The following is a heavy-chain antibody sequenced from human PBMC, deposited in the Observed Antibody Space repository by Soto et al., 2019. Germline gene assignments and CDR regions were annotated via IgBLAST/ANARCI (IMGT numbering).Heavy chain of an antibody. CDR2: IYSSGRT. V-gene: IGHV3-53*01. CDR1: EFTVSNNY. CDR3: AKSPGRLDDYCYGMDV. D-gene: IGHD3-10*01. Sequence: EVQLMESGGGLTQPGGSLRLSCETTEFTVSNNYMSWVRQAPGKGLEWVSVIYSSGRTKYADSVKGRFTLSRDDSKNTLYLQMNSLRVEDTAVYYCAKSPGRLDDYCYGMDVWGQGTTVIVSS. J-gene: IGHJ6*02.